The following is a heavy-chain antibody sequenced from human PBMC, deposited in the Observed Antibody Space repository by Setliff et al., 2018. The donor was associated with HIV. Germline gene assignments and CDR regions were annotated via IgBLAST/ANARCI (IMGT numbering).Heavy chain of an antibody. CDR3: ARQGQLGSE. CDR2: IYYSGST. V-gene: IGHV4-39*01. Sequence: SETLSLTYTVSGGSIYGSDYYWGWIRQPPGKGLESIGSIYYSGSTYYKPSLKSRVTISVDTSKNQFSLKLSSVTAADTAVYYCARQGQLGSEWGQGTLVTVSS. CDR1: GGSIYGSDYY. J-gene: IGHJ4*02. D-gene: IGHD1-1*01.